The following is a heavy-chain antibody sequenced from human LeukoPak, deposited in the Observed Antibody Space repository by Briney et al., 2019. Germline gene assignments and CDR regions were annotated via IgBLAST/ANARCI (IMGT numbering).Heavy chain of an antibody. D-gene: IGHD6-13*01. Sequence: SETLPLTCTVSGDSISSYYWSWTRQPPGKGLEWIGYIYYSGSTNYNPSLKSRVTMSVDTSKNQFSLRLSSVTAADTAVYYCARGRWGIAAAGTSYWGQGTLVAVSS. CDR2: IYYSGST. CDR1: GDSISSYY. J-gene: IGHJ4*02. V-gene: IGHV4-59*01. CDR3: ARGRWGIAAAGTSY.